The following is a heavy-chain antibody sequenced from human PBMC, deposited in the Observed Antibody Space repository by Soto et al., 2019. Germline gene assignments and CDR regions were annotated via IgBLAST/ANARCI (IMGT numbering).Heavy chain of an antibody. CDR2: ITYNGGST. Sequence: PGGSLRLSCSASGISFITTAMHWVRQAPGKGLEYVSGITYNGGSTYYADSVKGRFTISRDNSKNTLYLQMSSLRAADTALYYCVKGGRTTVTEFDYWGQGTLVTAPQ. V-gene: IGHV3-64D*08. D-gene: IGHD4-4*01. CDR1: GISFITTA. J-gene: IGHJ4*02. CDR3: VKGGRTTVTEFDY.